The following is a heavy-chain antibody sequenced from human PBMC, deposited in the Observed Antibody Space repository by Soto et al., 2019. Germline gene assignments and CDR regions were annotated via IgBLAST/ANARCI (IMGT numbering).Heavy chain of an antibody. V-gene: IGHV1-18*01. D-gene: IGHD6-6*01. CDR2: ISAYNGNT. J-gene: IGHJ4*02. CDR1: GYTFTSYG. CDR3: ARNPSPSTLEYSSSSRTYYFDY. Sequence: GASVKVSCKASGYTFTSYGISWVRQAPGQGLEWMGWISAYNGNTNYAQKLQGRVTMTTDTSTSTAYMELRSLRSDDTAVYYRARNPSPSTLEYSSSSRTYYFDYWGQGTLVTVSS.